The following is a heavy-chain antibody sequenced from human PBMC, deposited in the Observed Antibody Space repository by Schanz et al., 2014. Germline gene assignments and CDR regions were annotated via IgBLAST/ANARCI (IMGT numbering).Heavy chain of an antibody. CDR3: ALRERPDGPFAS. CDR1: GGSISSGGYS. Sequence: LQLQESGSGLMKPSQTLSLTCAVSGGSISSGGYSWNWIRQSPGKGLEWIGYIYYSGNTYYNPSLKRRVTIPVDRSKNQFSVRLDSGTAADTAVYYWALRERPDGPFASWGQGALVTVSS. D-gene: IGHD3-16*01. CDR2: IYYSGNT. J-gene: IGHJ4*02. V-gene: IGHV4-30-2*06.